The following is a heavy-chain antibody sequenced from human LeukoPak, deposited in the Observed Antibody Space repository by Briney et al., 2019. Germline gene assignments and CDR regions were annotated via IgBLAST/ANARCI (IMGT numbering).Heavy chain of an antibody. D-gene: IGHD1-14*01. CDR3: AAGEAEEPFDY. CDR1: GYSFNDKY. J-gene: IGHJ4*02. Sequence: ASVKVSCKASGYSFNDKYLHWVRQARGQRLEWIGWIVVGSGNTNYAQKFQERVTITWDMSTSTAYMELSSLRSEDTAVYYCAAGEAEEPFDYWGQGTLVTVSS. CDR2: IVVGSGNT. V-gene: IGHV1-58*01.